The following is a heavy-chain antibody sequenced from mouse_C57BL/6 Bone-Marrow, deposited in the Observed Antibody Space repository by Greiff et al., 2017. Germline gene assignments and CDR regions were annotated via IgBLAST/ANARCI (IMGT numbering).Heavy chain of an antibody. D-gene: IGHD4-1*01. Sequence: EVKLVDSRGGLVKPAGSPKLSLAASGFTLSDYGMHWVRQALETLLAWVAYISSGSITIYYADTVLGRFTISRDNAKYTLFLQVTSLRSEDTAMYYCAAAGRFYYFEGRGQGSTL. CDR3: AAAGRFYYFEG. J-gene: IGHJ2*01. V-gene: IGHV5-17*01. CDR1: GFTLSDYG. CDR2: ISSGSITI.